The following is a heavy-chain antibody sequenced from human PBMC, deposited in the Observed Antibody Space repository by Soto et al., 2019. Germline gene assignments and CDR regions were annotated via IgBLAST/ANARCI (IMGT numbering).Heavy chain of an antibody. D-gene: IGHD6-13*01. V-gene: IGHV3-33*01. CDR2: IWYDGSNK. CDR3: ARGVIAAAGTYYYYGMDV. CDR1: GFTFSSYG. J-gene: IGHJ6*02. Sequence: PGGSLRLSCAASGFTFSSYGMHWVRQAPGKGLEWVAVIWYDGSNKYYADSVKGRFTISRDNSKNTLYLQMNSLRAEDTAVYYCARGVIAAAGTYYYYGMDVWGQGTTVTVSS.